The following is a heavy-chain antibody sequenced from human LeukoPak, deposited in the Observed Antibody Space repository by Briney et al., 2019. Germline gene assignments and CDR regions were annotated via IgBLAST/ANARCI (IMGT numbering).Heavy chain of an antibody. Sequence: GGSLRLSCAASGFTYTGYAMTWVRQAPRKGLEWVSAISGSGGGTYYADSVKGRFTISRDNSKNTLYLQMNSLRAEDTAVLYCARDTVVVVSATSLFDHWGQGTLVTVSS. CDR2: ISGSGGGT. CDR1: GFTYTGYA. D-gene: IGHD2-15*01. V-gene: IGHV3-23*01. CDR3: ARDTVVVVSATSLFDH. J-gene: IGHJ4*02.